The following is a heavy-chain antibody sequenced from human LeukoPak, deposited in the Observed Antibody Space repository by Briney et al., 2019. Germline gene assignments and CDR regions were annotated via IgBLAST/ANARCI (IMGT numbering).Heavy chain of an antibody. CDR1: GGSFSGCY. CDR3: ARHQTGYSSSWYWDQAGLFDY. Sequence: SETLSLTCAVYGGSFSGCYWSWIRQPPGKGLEWIGEINHSGSTNYNPSLKSRVTISVDTSKNQFSLKLSSVTAADTAVYYCARHQTGYSSSWYWDQAGLFDYWGQGTLVTVSS. V-gene: IGHV4-34*01. J-gene: IGHJ4*02. CDR2: INHSGST. D-gene: IGHD6-13*01.